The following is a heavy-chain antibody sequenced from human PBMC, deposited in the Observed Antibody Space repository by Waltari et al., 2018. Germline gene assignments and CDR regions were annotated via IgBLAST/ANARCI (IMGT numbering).Heavy chain of an antibody. D-gene: IGHD1-26*01. J-gene: IGHJ4*02. CDR2: VSGSGGAS. Sequence: EVQLLVSGGGLVQPGGSVRLSCAASGFTFSTYAMSWVRQPPGQGLEWVSAVSGSGGASHYADSVKGRCTISRDNSKNTLYLQMNSLRAEDTAVFYCAKGRGEMGATAGFDSWGQGTLVTVSS. V-gene: IGHV3-23*01. CDR1: GFTFSTYA. CDR3: AKGRGEMGATAGFDS.